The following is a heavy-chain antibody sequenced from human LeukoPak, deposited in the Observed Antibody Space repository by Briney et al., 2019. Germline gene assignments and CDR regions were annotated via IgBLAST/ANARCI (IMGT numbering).Heavy chain of an antibody. Sequence: GGSLRLSCAASGFTFSNAWMSWVRQAPGKGLEWVGRIKSKTDGGTTDYAAPVKGRFTISRDDSKNTLYLQMNSLKTEDTAVYYCTTEARLLWCGELFGLNFDYWGQGTLVTVSS. CDR1: GFTFSNAW. V-gene: IGHV3-15*01. CDR2: IKSKTDGGTT. J-gene: IGHJ4*02. D-gene: IGHD3-10*01. CDR3: TTEARLLWCGELFGLNFDY.